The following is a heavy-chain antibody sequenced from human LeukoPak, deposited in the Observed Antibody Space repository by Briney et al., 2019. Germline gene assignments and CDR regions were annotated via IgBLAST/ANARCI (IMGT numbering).Heavy chain of an antibody. CDR1: GYSFTSYW. D-gene: IGHD2-15*01. CDR2: IYPGDSDT. CDR3: ARHRMLGYCSGGSCPLDY. Sequence: PGESLKISCKGSGYSFTSYWIGWVRQMPGKGLEWMGIIYPGDSDTRYSPSFQGQVTISADKSISTAYLQWSSLKASDTAMYYCARHRMLGYCSGGSCPLDYWGQGILVTVSS. J-gene: IGHJ4*02. V-gene: IGHV5-51*01.